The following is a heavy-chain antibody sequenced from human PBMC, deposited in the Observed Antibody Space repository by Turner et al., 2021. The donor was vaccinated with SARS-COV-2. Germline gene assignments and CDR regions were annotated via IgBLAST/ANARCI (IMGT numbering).Heavy chain of an antibody. CDR2: ISSSSSTI. CDR3: ARDPSKIQLWLHYYFDY. Sequence: EVQLVEFGGGLVQPGGSLRLSCAASGFTFSSYSMNWVRQAPGKGLEWFSYISSSSSTIYDADSVKGRFTISRDNAKNSLYLQMNSLRAEDTAVYYCARDPSKIQLWLHYYFDYWGQGTLVTVSS. D-gene: IGHD5-18*01. CDR1: GFTFSSYS. V-gene: IGHV3-48*01. J-gene: IGHJ4*02.